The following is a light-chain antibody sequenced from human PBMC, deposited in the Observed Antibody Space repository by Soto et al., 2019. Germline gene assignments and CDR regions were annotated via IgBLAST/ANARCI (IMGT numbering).Light chain of an antibody. CDR2: EVS. V-gene: IGLV2-8*01. CDR3: SSYAGSNTVV. J-gene: IGLJ2*01. CDR1: SSDVGGYNY. Sequence: QSVLTQPPSASGSPGQSVTISCTGTSSDVGGYNYVSWYQKHPGKAPKVMIYEVSKRPSGVPDRFSGSKSGNTASLTVSGLQAEDEADYYCSSYAGSNTVVFGGGTKLTVL.